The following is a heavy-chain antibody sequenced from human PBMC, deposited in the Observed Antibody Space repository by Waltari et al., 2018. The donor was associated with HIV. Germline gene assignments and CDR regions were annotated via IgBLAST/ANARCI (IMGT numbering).Heavy chain of an antibody. CDR1: GGSIKSSKW. J-gene: IGHJ4*02. Sequence: QVQLQESGPGLVRPSGTLFLTCGVTGGSIKSSKWWSWVRQPPGKGLEWIGDIHHSGNVNYNLSLKSRVTCSVDRSKNHFSLNLTSVTTADTATYFCARLRDYGDYGHYDFWGRGTLVVVSP. D-gene: IGHD4-17*01. CDR3: ARLRDYGDYGHYDF. CDR2: IHHSGNV. V-gene: IGHV4-4*02.